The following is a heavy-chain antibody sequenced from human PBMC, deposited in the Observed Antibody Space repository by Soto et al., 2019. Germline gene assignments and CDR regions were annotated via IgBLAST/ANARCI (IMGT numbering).Heavy chain of an antibody. CDR2: IVVGSGNT. CDR1: GFTFTSSA. V-gene: IGHV1-58*01. J-gene: IGHJ4*02. CDR3: AASYDSSGYYYYYFDY. Sequence: ASVKVSCKASGFTFTSSAVQWVRQARGQRLEWIGWIVVGSGNTNYAQKFQERVTITRDMSTSTAYMELSSLRSEDTAVYYCAASYDSSGYYYYYFDYWGQGTLVTVSS. D-gene: IGHD3-22*01.